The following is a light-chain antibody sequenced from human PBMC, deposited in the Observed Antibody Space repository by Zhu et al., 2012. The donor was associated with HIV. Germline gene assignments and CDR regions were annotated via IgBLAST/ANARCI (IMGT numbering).Light chain of an antibody. CDR3: QQYNTWPPMYT. Sequence: EIVLTQSPGTLSLSPGERATLSCRASQTVSRNYLAWYQQKPGQAPRLLIYGASIRATGIPARFSGSGSGTEFTLTISILQSEDFAVYYCQQYNTWPPMYTFGQGTKLEIK. V-gene: IGKV3D-15*03. CDR1: QTVSRN. J-gene: IGKJ2*01. CDR2: GAS.